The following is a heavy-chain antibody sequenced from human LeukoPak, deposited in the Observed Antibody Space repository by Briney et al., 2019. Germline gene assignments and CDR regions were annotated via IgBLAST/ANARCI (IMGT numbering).Heavy chain of an antibody. V-gene: IGHV1-69*13. D-gene: IGHD3-10*01. CDR1: GGTFSSYA. Sequence: ASVKVSCKASGGTFSSYAISWVRQAPGQGLEWMGGIIPIFGTANYAKKFQGRVTITADESTSTAYMELSSLRPEDTAVYYCARAGYGSGSYKLYYYGMDVWGQGTTVTVSS. J-gene: IGHJ6*02. CDR3: ARAGYGSGSYKLYYYGMDV. CDR2: IIPIFGTA.